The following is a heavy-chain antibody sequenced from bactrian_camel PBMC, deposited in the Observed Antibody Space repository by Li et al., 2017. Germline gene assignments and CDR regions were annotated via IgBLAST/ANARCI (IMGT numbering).Heavy chain of an antibody. J-gene: IGHJ4*01. CDR2: IRADGST. D-gene: IGHD3*01. V-gene: IGHV3S63*01. Sequence: HVQLVESGGGSVQTGGSLTLSCTASEFTFEDSYVGWYRQVPDFECEWISTIRADGSTTYADSVKGRFTTSRDNAKNTMYRQMNNLKPEDTAVYYCAAVGWTAIQALGRTPTWICHEPGRGTQVTVS. CDR1: EFTFEDSY.